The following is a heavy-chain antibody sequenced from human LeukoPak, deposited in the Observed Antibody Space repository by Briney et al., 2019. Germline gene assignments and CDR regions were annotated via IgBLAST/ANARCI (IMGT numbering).Heavy chain of an antibody. Sequence: PSETLSLTCAVYGGSFSGYYWSWIRQPPGKGLEWIGEINHSGRTNYNPSLKSRVTISVDTSKNQFSLKLSSVTAADTAVYYCARGGVDIVVVTAITGWYDAFDIWGQGTMVTVSS. J-gene: IGHJ3*02. D-gene: IGHD2-21*02. V-gene: IGHV4-34*01. CDR2: INHSGRT. CDR1: GGSFSGYY. CDR3: ARGGVDIVVVTAITGWYDAFDI.